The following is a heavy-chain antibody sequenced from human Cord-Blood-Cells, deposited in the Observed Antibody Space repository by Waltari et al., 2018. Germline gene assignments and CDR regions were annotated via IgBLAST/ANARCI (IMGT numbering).Heavy chain of an antibody. CDR1: GYSISRGYY. D-gene: IGHD3-16*01. J-gene: IGHJ2*01. V-gene: IGHV4-38-2*01. CDR3: ARSGDYGDYDL. Sequence: QVQLQESGPGLVKPSETLSLTCAVPGYSISRGYYWGWIRQPPGKGLEWIGSIYHSGSTYYNPSLKSRVTISVDTSKNQFSLKLSSVTAADTAVYYCARSGDYGDYDLWGRGTLVTVSS. CDR2: IYHSGST.